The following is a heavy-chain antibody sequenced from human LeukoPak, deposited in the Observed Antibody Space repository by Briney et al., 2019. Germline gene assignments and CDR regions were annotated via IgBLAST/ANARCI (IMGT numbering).Heavy chain of an antibody. CDR3: ACSPHIVVVPAAQNYYMDV. Sequence: GSSVKVSCKASGGTFSSYAISWVRQAPGQGLERMGGIIPIFGTANYAQKFQGRVTITTDESTSTAYMELSSLRSEDTAVYYCACSPHIVVVPAAQNYYMDVWGKGTTVTVSS. CDR2: IIPIFGTA. J-gene: IGHJ6*03. D-gene: IGHD2-2*01. V-gene: IGHV1-69*05. CDR1: GGTFSSYA.